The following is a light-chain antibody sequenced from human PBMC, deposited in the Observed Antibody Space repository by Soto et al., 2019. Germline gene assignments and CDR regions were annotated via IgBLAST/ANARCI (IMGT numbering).Light chain of an antibody. CDR1: SSDVGAYNY. J-gene: IGLJ1*01. Sequence: TQAVSVSGSPRQSITISCTRTSSDVGAYNYVSWYQQHPGRAPELMIFDVSNRPSGVSSRFSGSKSGNTASLTISGLQAEDEADYYCTSYAPDSTYVFGAGTKVTV. CDR3: TSYAPDSTYV. CDR2: DVS. V-gene: IGLV2-14*03.